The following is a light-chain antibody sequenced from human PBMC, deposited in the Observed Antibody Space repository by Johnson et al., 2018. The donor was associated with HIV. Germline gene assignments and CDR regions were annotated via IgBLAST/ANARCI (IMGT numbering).Light chain of an antibody. V-gene: IGLV1-51*01. J-gene: IGLJ1*01. CDR3: GTWDSSLTSYV. Sequence: QPVLTQPPSVSAAPGQTVTISCSGSSSNVGSSFVSWYLQVPGTAPKLLIYDNNKRPSGIPGRFSGSKSGPSATLGITGLQTGDEADYYCGTWDSSLTSYVFGAGTKVTVL. CDR1: SSNVGSSF. CDR2: DNN.